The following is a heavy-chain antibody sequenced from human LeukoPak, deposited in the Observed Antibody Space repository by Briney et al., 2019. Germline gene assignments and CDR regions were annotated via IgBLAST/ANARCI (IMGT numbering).Heavy chain of an antibody. CDR1: GGSIGTYY. CDR3: ARHIGGGIEDMDV. V-gene: IGHV4-59*08. CDR2: IYVTGN. Sequence: SETLCLTCTVSGGSIGTYYWSWVRQSPGKGLEWIGYIYVTGNRYNPYLQSRVTISVDTSRHQFFLKMSSVTAADTAVYYCARHIGGGIEDMDVWGKGTKVTVSS. D-gene: IGHD3-16*02. J-gene: IGHJ6*03.